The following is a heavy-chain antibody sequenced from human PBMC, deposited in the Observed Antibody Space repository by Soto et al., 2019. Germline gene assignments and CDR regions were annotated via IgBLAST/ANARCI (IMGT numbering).Heavy chain of an antibody. CDR1: GGSFSGYF. V-gene: IGHV4-34*01. D-gene: IGHD6-19*01. CDR2: INHSGST. J-gene: IGHJ4*02. Sequence: SETLSLTCAVYGGSFSGYFWNWIRQSPGKVLEWIGEINHSGSTNYNASLKSRVTISVDRSKKQFSLKLRSVTAADTAMYYCARARVAVAGTLDYWGQGTLVTVSS. CDR3: ARARVAVAGTLDY.